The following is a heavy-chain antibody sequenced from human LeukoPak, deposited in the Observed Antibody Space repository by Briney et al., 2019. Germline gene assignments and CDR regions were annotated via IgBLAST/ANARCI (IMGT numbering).Heavy chain of an antibody. CDR3: ARTLYDSWSGYSPYYYYGMDV. CDR1: GFTFSSYA. Sequence: GGSLRLSCAASGFTFSSYAMHWVRQAPGKGLEWVAVISYDGSNKYYADSVKGRFTISRDNSKNTLYLQMNSLRAEDTAVYYCARTLYDSWSGYSPYYYYGMDVWGQGTTVTVSS. J-gene: IGHJ6*02. V-gene: IGHV3-30-3*01. CDR2: ISYDGSNK. D-gene: IGHD3-3*01.